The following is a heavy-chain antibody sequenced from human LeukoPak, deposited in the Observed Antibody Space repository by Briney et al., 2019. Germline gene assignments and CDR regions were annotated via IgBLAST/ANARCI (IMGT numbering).Heavy chain of an antibody. CDR3: AAGSKSTALIN. CDR1: GGSISSYY. J-gene: IGHJ4*02. V-gene: IGHV4-4*07. CDR2: MYTSGET. D-gene: IGHD5-18*01. Sequence: PSETLSLTCTVSGGSISSYYWTWIRQPAGKGLEWIGRMYTSGETNYNSTLKSRVTISLDTSKNQFSLRLSSVTAADTAVYYCAAGSKSTALINWGQGTLVTVSS.